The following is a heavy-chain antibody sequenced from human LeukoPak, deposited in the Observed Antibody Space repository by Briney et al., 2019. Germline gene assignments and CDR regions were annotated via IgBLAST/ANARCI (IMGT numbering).Heavy chain of an antibody. CDR1: GGSISSSNW. J-gene: IGHJ4*02. CDR3: ARGGYNYGSNFFDY. Sequence: SETLSLTCAVSGGSISSSNWWSWVRQPPGKGLEWIGEIYHSGSSNYNPSLKSRVNISVDKSKNQLSLKLNSVTAADTAVYYCARGGYNYGSNFFDYWGQGTLVTVSS. V-gene: IGHV4-4*02. CDR2: IYHSGSS. D-gene: IGHD5-18*01.